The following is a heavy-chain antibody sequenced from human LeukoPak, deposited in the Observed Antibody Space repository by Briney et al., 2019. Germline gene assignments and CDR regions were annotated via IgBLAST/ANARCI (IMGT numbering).Heavy chain of an antibody. CDR2: INHSGST. D-gene: IGHD1-26*01. CDR1: GGSFSGYY. Sequence: SETLSLTCTVYGGSFSGYYWSWIRQPPGKGLEWIGEINHSGSTNYNPSLKSRVTISVDTSKNQFSLTLSSVTAADTAVYYCARDQIRGSYYFDYWGQGTLVTVSS. J-gene: IGHJ4*02. V-gene: IGHV4-34*01. CDR3: ARDQIRGSYYFDY.